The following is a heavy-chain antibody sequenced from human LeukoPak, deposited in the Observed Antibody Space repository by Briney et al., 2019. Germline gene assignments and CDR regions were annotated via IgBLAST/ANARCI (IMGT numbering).Heavy chain of an antibody. Sequence: GESLKISCKASGYSFTTYWIGWVRQMPGKGLEWMGIIYPGDSDTTYSPSFQGQVTISADKSISTAYLQWSSLKASDTAMYYCARHPLYRRSRGGYYFDYWGQGTLVTVSS. CDR3: ARHPLYRRSRGGYYFDY. D-gene: IGHD6-6*01. CDR1: GYSFTTYW. CDR2: IYPGDSDT. V-gene: IGHV5-51*01. J-gene: IGHJ4*02.